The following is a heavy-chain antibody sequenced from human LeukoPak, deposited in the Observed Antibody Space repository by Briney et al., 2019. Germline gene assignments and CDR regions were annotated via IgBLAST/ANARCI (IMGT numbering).Heavy chain of an antibody. Sequence: ASVKVSCKASGYTFTGYYMHWVRQAPGQGLEWIGWINPNSGGTNYAQKFQGRVTMTRDTSISTAYMELSRLRSDDTAVYYCARAVLVPAADFDYWGQGTLVTVSS. CDR2: INPNSGGT. J-gene: IGHJ4*02. D-gene: IGHD2-2*01. CDR1: GYTFTGYY. V-gene: IGHV1-2*02. CDR3: ARAVLVPAADFDY.